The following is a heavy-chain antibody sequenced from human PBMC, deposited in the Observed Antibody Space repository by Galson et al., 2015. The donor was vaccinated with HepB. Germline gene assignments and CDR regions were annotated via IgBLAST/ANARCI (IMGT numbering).Heavy chain of an antibody. J-gene: IGHJ6*02. Sequence: SLRLSCAASGFTFSSYSMNWVRQAPGKGLEWVSSISSSSYIYYADSVKGRFTISRDNAKNSLYLQMNSLRAEDTAVYYCARDYRPVPPYYYYGMDVWGQGTTVTVSS. CDR3: ARDYRPVPPYYYYGMDV. V-gene: IGHV3-21*01. D-gene: IGHD6-6*01. CDR2: ISSSSYI. CDR1: GFTFSSYS.